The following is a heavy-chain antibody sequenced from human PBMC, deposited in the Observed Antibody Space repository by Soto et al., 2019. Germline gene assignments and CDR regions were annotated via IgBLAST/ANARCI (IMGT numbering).Heavy chain of an antibody. J-gene: IGHJ4*02. D-gene: IGHD6-13*01. CDR3: ARDGIAAAGAPVYYFDY. CDR1: GDSVSSNSAA. V-gene: IGHV6-1*01. CDR2: TYYRSKWYN. Sequence: SQTLSLTCGISGDSVSSNSAAWNWIRQSPSRGLEWLGRTYYRSKWYNDYAVSVKSRITINPDTSKNQFSLQLNSVTPEDTAVYYCARDGIAAAGAPVYYFDYWGQGTLVTVSS.